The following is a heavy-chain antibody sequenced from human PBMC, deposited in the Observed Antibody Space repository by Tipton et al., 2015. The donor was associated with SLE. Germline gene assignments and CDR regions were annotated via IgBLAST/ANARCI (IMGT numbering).Heavy chain of an antibody. J-gene: IGHJ6*02. V-gene: IGHV3-30*04. CDR1: GFAFSDYA. D-gene: IGHD2-15*01. CDR3: AGELLPYYGMDV. Sequence: QLVQSGGGVVQPGRSLRLSCAASGFAFSDYAMHWVRQAPGKGLEWVAVISYDGSNKYYADSVKGRFTISRDNSKNTLYLQMNSLRAEDTAVYYCAGELLPYYGMDVWGQGTTVTVSS. CDR2: ISYDGSNK.